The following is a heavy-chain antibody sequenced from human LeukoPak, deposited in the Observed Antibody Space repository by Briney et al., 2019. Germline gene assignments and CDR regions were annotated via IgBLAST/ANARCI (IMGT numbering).Heavy chain of an antibody. D-gene: IGHD3/OR15-3a*01. Sequence: SLRLSCAASGFTFDDYAMHWVRQASGKGLEWVSGISWNGGTIGYADSVKGRFTISRDNAKKSLYLQMNSLRAEDTALYYCTKDSSPGLYYFDYWGQGPLVTVSS. CDR2: ISWNGGTI. J-gene: IGHJ4*02. CDR3: TKDSSPGLYYFDY. V-gene: IGHV3-9*01. CDR1: GFTFDDYA.